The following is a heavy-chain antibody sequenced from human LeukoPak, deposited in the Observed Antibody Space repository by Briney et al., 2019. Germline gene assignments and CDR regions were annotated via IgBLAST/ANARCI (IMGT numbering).Heavy chain of an antibody. V-gene: IGHV1-2*04. CDR1: GYTFTGYY. CDR2: TNPNSGGT. Sequence: GASVKGSCKASGYTFTGYYMHWVRQAPGQGLEWMGWTNPNSGGTNYAQKFQGWVTMTRDTSISTAYMELSRLRSDDTAVYYCARDLAYYYDSRGLDYWGQGTLVTVSS. D-gene: IGHD3-22*01. CDR3: ARDLAYYYDSRGLDY. J-gene: IGHJ4*02.